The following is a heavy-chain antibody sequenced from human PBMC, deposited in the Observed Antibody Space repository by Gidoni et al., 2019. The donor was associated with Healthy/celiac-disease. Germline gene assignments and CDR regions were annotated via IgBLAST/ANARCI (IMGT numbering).Heavy chain of an antibody. J-gene: IGHJ5*02. V-gene: IGHV4-39*01. CDR1: GGSLSSSSYY. CDR3: AGHDDFWSGYALIGGWFDP. CDR2: IYYSGST. Sequence: HLQLQESGPGLVKPSEILSLTCTASGGSLSSSSYYWGWIRQPPGKGLEWIGSIYYSGSTYYNPSLKSRVTISVDTSKDQFSLKLSSVTAADTAVYYCAGHDDFWSGYALIGGWFDPWGQGTLVTVSS. D-gene: IGHD3-3*01.